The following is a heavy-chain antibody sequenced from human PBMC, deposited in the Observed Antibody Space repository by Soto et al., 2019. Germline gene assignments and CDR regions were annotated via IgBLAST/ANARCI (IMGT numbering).Heavy chain of an antibody. Sequence: EVELLESGGGLVQPGGSLRLSCVASGFTFKNYDMRWIRQAPGKGLEWVSGISGSGGVTYYADSVKGRFTISRDNSKNTLYLQMNSLRAEDTAIYYCAKNRQFRSYYESAGHYDNWGQGTPVTVSS. CDR1: GFTFKNYD. D-gene: IGHD3-10*01. V-gene: IGHV3-23*01. J-gene: IGHJ4*02. CDR2: ISGSGGVT. CDR3: AKNRQFRSYYESAGHYDN.